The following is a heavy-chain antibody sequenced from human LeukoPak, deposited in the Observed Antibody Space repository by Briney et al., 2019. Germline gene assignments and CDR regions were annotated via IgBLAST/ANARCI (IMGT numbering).Heavy chain of an antibody. J-gene: IGHJ4*02. CDR1: GFTFSSYS. CDR2: ISSSSSTI. D-gene: IGHD3-3*01. V-gene: IGHV3-48*01. Sequence: GGSLRLSCAASGFTFSSYSMNWVRRAPGKGLEWVSYISSSSSTIYYADSAKGRFTISRDNAKNSLYLQMNSLRAEDTAVYYCARDQSPNYDFWSGSPLGYWGQGTLVTVSS. CDR3: ARDQSPNYDFWSGSPLGY.